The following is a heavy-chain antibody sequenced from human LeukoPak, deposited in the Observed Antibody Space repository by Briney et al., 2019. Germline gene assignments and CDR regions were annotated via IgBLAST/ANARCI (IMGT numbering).Heavy chain of an antibody. D-gene: IGHD2-21*01. Sequence: ASVKVSCKASGHTFSTHSLHWVRQAPGQGLEWIGWINVNSGDTKYAQNFQGRVTMTRDTSISTAYMELGGLRSDDTAVYYCGFDPGRIDVLDYWGQGTLVTVSS. J-gene: IGHJ4*02. CDR1: GHTFSTHS. CDR3: GFDPGRIDVLDY. CDR2: INVNSGDT. V-gene: IGHV1-2*02.